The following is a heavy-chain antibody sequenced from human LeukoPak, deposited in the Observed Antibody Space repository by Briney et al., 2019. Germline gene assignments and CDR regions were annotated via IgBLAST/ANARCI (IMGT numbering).Heavy chain of an antibody. V-gene: IGHV4-39*02. CDR2: IYYSGST. Sequence: SETLSLTCTVSGGSVSSSSYYWGWIRQPPGKGLEWIGSIYYSGSTYYNPSLKSRVTISVDTSKNQFSLKLSSVTAADTAVYYCARDRFYAWELLGAFDIWGQGTMVTVSS. CDR1: GGSVSSSSYY. CDR3: ARDRFYAWELLGAFDI. J-gene: IGHJ3*02. D-gene: IGHD1-26*01.